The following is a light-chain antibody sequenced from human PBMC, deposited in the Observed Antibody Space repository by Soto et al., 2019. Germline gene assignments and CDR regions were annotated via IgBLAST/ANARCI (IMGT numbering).Light chain of an antibody. CDR1: RSDVGGYNY. V-gene: IGLV2-8*01. CDR2: EVS. Sequence: ALTQPPSASGSPGQSVTISCTGTRSDVGGYNYVSWYQQHPGKAPKLIVYEVSKRPSGVPDRFSGSKSGNTASLTVSGLQAEDDADYYCSSYAGSNNFPYVFGTGTKVTVL. J-gene: IGLJ1*01. CDR3: SSYAGSNNFPYV.